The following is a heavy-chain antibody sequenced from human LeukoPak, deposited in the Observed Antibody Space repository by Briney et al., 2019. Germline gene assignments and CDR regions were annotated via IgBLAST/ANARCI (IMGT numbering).Heavy chain of an antibody. CDR1: GGSISSSSYY. J-gene: IGHJ4*02. CDR3: ATWKTYYYDSSGSFFDY. V-gene: IGHV4-39*07. Sequence: SETLSLTCTVSGGSISSSSYYWAWIRQPPGKGLEWIGSVYYSGNTYYNPSLKSRVTISVDTSKNQFSLKLSSVTAADTAVYYCATWKTYYYDSSGSFFDYWGQGTLVTVSS. CDR2: VYYSGNT. D-gene: IGHD3-22*01.